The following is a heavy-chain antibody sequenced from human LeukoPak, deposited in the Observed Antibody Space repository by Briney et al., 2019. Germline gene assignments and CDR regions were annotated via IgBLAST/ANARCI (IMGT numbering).Heavy chain of an antibody. V-gene: IGHV4-34*01. CDR1: GGSFSGYY. CDR2: INHSGST. D-gene: IGHD5-24*01. Sequence: PSETLSLTCAVYGGSFSGYYWSWIRQPTGKGLEWIGEINHSGSTNYNPSLKSRVTISVDTSKNQFSLKLSSVTAADTAVYYCARRGVERWLRKSFDYWGQGTLVTVSS. J-gene: IGHJ4*02. CDR3: ARRGVERWLRKSFDY.